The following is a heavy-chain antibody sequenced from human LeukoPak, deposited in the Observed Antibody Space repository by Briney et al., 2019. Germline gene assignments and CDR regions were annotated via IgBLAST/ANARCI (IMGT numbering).Heavy chain of an antibody. D-gene: IGHD3-10*01. CDR1: GYTFTSYG. Sequence: GASVKVSCKASGYTFTSYGISWVRQAPGQGLEWMGWISAYNGNTNYAQKLQGRVTMTTDTSTSTAYMELRSLRSDDTAVYYCVSHLPGLWFYDYWGQGTLVTVSS. CDR3: VSHLPGLWFYDY. V-gene: IGHV1-18*04. J-gene: IGHJ4*02. CDR2: ISAYNGNT.